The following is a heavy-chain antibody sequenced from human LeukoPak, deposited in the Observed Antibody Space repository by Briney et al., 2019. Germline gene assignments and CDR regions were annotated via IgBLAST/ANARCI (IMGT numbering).Heavy chain of an antibody. CDR2: IKSKTDGGTT. CDR1: GFTFSNAW. V-gene: IGHV3-15*01. Sequence: GGSLRLSCAASGFTFSNAWMSWVRQAPGKGLEWVGRIKSKTDGGTTDYAAPVKGRFTISRDDSKNTLYLQMNSLKTEDTAVYYCTTDFYSGYDYLTYFDYWGQGTLVTVSS. J-gene: IGHJ4*02. D-gene: IGHD5-12*01. CDR3: TTDFYSGYDYLTYFDY.